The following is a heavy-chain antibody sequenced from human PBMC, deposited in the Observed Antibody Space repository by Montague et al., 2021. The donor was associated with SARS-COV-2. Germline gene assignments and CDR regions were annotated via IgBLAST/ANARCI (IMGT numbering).Heavy chain of an antibody. D-gene: IGHD6-13*01. CDR3: VRGIEAAGSYDY. CDR2: TYYRSMWKS. V-gene: IGHV6-1*01. Sequence: CAISGDSVSRSSATWNWIRQSPSRGLEWLGRTYYRSMWKSDYAXXXKSRIAINPDTSKNQFSLQLSSVTPEDTALYYCVRGIEAAGSYDYWGQGTLVTVSS. CDR1: GDSVSRSSAT. J-gene: IGHJ4*02.